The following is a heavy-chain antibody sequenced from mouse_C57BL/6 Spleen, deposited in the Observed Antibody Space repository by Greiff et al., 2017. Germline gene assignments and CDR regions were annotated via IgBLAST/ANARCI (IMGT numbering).Heavy chain of an antibody. CDR3: ARNYDGYPAWFAY. CDR2: IYPGSGST. J-gene: IGHJ3*01. CDR1: GYTFTSYW. V-gene: IGHV1-55*01. D-gene: IGHD2-3*01. Sequence: QVQLQQPGAELVKPGASVKMSCKASGYTFTSYWITWVKQRPGQGLEWIGDIYPGSGSTNYNEKFKSKATLTVDTSSSTAHMQLSSLTSEDSAVYYCARNYDGYPAWFAYWGQGTLVTVSA.